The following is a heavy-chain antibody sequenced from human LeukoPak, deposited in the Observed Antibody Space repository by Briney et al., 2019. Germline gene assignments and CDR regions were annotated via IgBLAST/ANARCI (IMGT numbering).Heavy chain of an antibody. Sequence: SETLSLTRAVSGGSISFYYGSWIRQPAAKGLECIGRIYNSGSTNYNPSLKSQVPISLDKSKNQFSLKLSSVTAAGPAVYFCARGTYYGSTAYYWFDPWGQGTLVSVSS. CDR1: GGSISFYY. D-gene: IGHD3-22*01. CDR3: ARGTYYGSTAYYWFDP. V-gene: IGHV4-4*07. CDR2: IYNSGST. J-gene: IGHJ5*02.